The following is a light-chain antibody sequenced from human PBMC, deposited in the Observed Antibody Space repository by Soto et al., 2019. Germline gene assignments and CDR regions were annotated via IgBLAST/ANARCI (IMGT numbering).Light chain of an antibody. Sequence: QSALTQPASVSGSPGPSITISCTGTSSDVGGYNYVSGYQQHPGKAPKLMIYDVSNRPSGVSNRFSGSKSGNTASLTISGLQAEDEADSYCSSYTISSTLVVFGGGTKVTVL. CDR3: SSYTISSTLVV. J-gene: IGLJ2*01. CDR2: DVS. CDR1: SSDVGGYNY. V-gene: IGLV2-14*01.